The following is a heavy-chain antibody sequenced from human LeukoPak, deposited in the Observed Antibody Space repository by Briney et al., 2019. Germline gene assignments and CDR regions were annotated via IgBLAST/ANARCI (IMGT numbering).Heavy chain of an antibody. D-gene: IGHD3-16*01. CDR2: IKQDGSER. Sequence: GGSLRLSCEVSGFTLSTYWMNWVRQAPGKGLEWVANIKQDGSERYYVDSVKGRFTISRDNAKNSLYLQMNSLRAEDTAVYYCARSGVAFAGVTSFGHWGQGTLVTVPS. CDR3: ARSGVAFAGVTSFGH. J-gene: IGHJ4*02. V-gene: IGHV3-7*01. CDR1: GFTLSTYW.